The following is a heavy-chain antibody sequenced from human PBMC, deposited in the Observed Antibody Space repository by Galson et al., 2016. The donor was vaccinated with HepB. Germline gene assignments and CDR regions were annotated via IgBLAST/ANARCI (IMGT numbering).Heavy chain of an antibody. J-gene: IGHJ4*02. CDR1: GFTVSSNY. Sequence: SLRLSCAASGFTVSSNYMSWVRQAPGKGLEWVSVIYSGGSTYYADSVKGRFTISRDNSKNTLYLQMNSLRAEDTAVYYCARWEYYDILNGYGWGWAYFDYWGQGTLVTVSS. D-gene: IGHD3-9*01. V-gene: IGHV3-53*01. CDR2: IYSGGST. CDR3: ARWEYYDILNGYGWGWAYFDY.